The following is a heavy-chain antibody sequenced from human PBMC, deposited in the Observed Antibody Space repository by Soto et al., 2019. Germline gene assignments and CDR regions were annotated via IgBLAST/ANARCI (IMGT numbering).Heavy chain of an antibody. J-gene: IGHJ4*02. V-gene: IGHV1-69*01. D-gene: IGHD1-26*01. CDR3: ARVVVGSRLSLDY. CDR1: GGTFSSYT. CDR2: ISPIFGTP. Sequence: QVQLVQSGAEVKKPGSSVTVSCKASGGTFSSYTISWVRQAPGQGLEWMAGISPIFGTPIYAQKFQDRVTITADDSTMTADMEMNRLTSEDTAVYYCARVVVGSRLSLDYLGQGTLVTISS.